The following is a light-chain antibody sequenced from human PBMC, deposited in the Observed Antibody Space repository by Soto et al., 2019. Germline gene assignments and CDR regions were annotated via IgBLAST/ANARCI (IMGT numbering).Light chain of an antibody. CDR2: AAS. V-gene: IGKV1-27*01. CDR3: QRYDSAPT. Sequence: DIQMTQSPSSQSASVGDRVTISFRASQGISNYLAWYQQKPVKVPKLLIYAASTLQSGVPSRFSGSGSGTDFTLTISSLQPEDVATYYCQRYDSAPTFGQGTKVDI. CDR1: QGISNY. J-gene: IGKJ1*01.